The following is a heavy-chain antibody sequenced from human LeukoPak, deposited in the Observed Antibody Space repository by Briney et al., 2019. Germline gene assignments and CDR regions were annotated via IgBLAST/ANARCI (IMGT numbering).Heavy chain of an antibody. CDR1: GGSMSSTNDY. J-gene: IGHJ4*02. V-gene: IGHV4-39*01. D-gene: IGHD6-19*01. CDR2: IHYSGYS. CDR3: ARLRYSNAWPIDY. Sequence: SETPSLTCIVSGGSMSSTNDYWGWIRQPPGKGLEWIGSIHYSGYSYYSPSLKGRVTISVDTSKNHFSLKLTSVTAADTAVYYCARLRYSNAWPIDYWGQGTLVTVSS.